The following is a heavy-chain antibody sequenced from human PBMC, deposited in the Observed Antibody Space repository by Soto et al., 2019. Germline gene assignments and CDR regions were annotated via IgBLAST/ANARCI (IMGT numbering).Heavy chain of an antibody. V-gene: IGHV4-39*01. CDR2: MFYSGAT. D-gene: IGHD2-15*01. Sequence: WKTLSLTCTVSGGSISDISYCWGWIRQPPGKGLQWIGCMFYSGATYYNPSLKNRVTLSVDTSNNEFSLKLVSVTAPDTAVYYCARHKSGSDWLDPWGQGTLVTVYS. J-gene: IGHJ5*02. CDR3: ARHKSGSDWLDP. CDR1: GGSISDISYC.